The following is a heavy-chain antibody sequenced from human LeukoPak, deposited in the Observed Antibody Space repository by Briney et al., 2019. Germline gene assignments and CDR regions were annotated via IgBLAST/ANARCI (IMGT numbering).Heavy chain of an antibody. CDR2: IKQDGSEK. V-gene: IGHV3-7*03. Sequence: PGGSLRLSCVASEFIFGNFWMSWVRQAPGKGLEWVANIKQDGSEKYYVDSVEGRFTISRDNAKNSLYLQMNSLRAEDTAMYFCARGGYCSPTTCFGFDPWGQGTLVTVPS. D-gene: IGHD2-2*01. CDR1: EFIFGNFW. J-gene: IGHJ5*02. CDR3: ARGGYCSPTTCFGFDP.